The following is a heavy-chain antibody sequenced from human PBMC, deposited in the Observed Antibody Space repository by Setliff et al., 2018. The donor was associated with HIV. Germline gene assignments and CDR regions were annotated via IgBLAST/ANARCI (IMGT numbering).Heavy chain of an antibody. V-gene: IGHV5-51*01. CDR2: IYPDDFDT. CDR3: IRRRRAPGAADLESY. J-gene: IGHJ4*02. Sequence: GESLKISCTGSGYSFSRHWIAWVRQMPGKGLEWMGIIYPDDFDTRYSPSFEGHVTISADKSLNTAYLQWSSLKASDSAMYYCIRRRRAPGAADLESYWGQGTLVTVSS. CDR1: GYSFSRHW. D-gene: IGHD7-27*01.